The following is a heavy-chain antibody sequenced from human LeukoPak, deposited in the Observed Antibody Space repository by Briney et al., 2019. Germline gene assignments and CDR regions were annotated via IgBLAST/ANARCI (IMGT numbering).Heavy chain of an antibody. Sequence: PGRSLRLSCAASGFTFSSYAMHWVRQAPGKGLEWVSSVSSTSAYIHYADSVKGRFTISRDNVDNVVYLEMNSLGAEDTATYYCARVAVSGPTGWFDSWGQGTLVIVSS. V-gene: IGHV3-21*01. J-gene: IGHJ5*01. CDR2: VSSTSAYI. D-gene: IGHD2-8*02. CDR1: GFTFSSYA. CDR3: ARVAVSGPTGWFDS.